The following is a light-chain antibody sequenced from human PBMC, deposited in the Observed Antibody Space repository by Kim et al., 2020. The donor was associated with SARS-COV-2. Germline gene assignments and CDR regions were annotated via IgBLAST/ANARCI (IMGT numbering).Light chain of an antibody. J-gene: IGLJ2*01. Sequence: SYELTQPPSVSVSPGQTASITCSGDKLGDKYACWYQQKPGQSPVLVIYQDSKRPSGIPERFSGSNSGNTAPLTISETQAMDEADYYCQAWDSSVVVFGGG. CDR1: KLGDKY. CDR3: QAWDSSVVV. V-gene: IGLV3-1*01. CDR2: QDS.